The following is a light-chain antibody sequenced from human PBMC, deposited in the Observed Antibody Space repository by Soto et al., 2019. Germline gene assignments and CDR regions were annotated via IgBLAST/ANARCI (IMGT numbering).Light chain of an antibody. CDR2: EVS. CDR1: SSDVGGYNY. Sequence: QSALTQPASVSGSPGQSITISCTGTSSDVGGYNYVSWYQHHPGKAPKLMLYEVSKRPSGVSNRFSGSKSGDTASLIISGLQTEDEADYYCSSYTSSGTLVFGGGTKLTVL. CDR3: SSYTSSGTLV. V-gene: IGLV2-14*01. J-gene: IGLJ7*01.